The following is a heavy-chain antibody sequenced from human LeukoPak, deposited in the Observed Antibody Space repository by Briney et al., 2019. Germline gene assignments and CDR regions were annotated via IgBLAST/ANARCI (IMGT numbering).Heavy chain of an antibody. CDR1: GGVVSTSDYY. CDR2: IFYTGKT. CDR3: ARVFDS. J-gene: IGHJ4*02. Sequence: PSETLSLTCTVSGGVVSTSDYYWGWIRQSPGKGLEWIGDIFYTGKTNYNPSLKSRATISLDTSKNRFSLRLTSVTAADTAVYFCARVFDSWGQGKLVTVSS. V-gene: IGHV4-39*07.